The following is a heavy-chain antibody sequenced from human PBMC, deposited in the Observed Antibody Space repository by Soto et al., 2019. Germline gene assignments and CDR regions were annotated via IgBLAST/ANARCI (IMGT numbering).Heavy chain of an antibody. Sequence: PVAALKISCKRSRYRFTSYWIGWVRQMPGKGLEWMGIIYPGDSDTRYSPSFQGQVTISADKSISTAYLQWSSLKASDTAMYYCAIPLGDFWSGPDAFDIWGQGTMVTVSS. CDR2: IYPGDSDT. CDR1: RYRFTSYW. D-gene: IGHD3-3*01. CDR3: AIPLGDFWSGPDAFDI. V-gene: IGHV5-51*01. J-gene: IGHJ3*02.